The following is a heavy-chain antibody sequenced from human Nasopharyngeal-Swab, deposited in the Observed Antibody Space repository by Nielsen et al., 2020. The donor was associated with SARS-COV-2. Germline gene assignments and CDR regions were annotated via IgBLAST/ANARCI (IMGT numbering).Heavy chain of an antibody. Sequence: WIRQPPGKGLEWVSAISGSGGSTYYADSVKGRFTISRDNSKNTLYLQMNSLRAEDTAVYYCAKDGVRYLAGGLAFDIWGQGTMVTVSS. CDR2: ISGSGGST. J-gene: IGHJ3*02. V-gene: IGHV3-23*01. D-gene: IGHD3-9*01. CDR3: AKDGVRYLAGGLAFDI.